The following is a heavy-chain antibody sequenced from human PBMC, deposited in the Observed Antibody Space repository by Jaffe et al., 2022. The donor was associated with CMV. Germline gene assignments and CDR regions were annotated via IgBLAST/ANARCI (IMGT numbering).Heavy chain of an antibody. CDR2: IFSNDEK. Sequence: QVTLKESGPVLVKPTETLTLTCTVSGFSLSNARMGVSWIRQPPGKALEWLAHIFSNDEKSYSTSLKSRLTISKDTSKSQVVLTMTNMDPVDTATYYCARIREGSLRFFYYYYYMDVWGKGTTVTVSS. J-gene: IGHJ6*03. CDR1: GFSLSNARMG. D-gene: IGHD3-3*01. CDR3: ARIREGSLRFFYYYYYMDV. V-gene: IGHV2-26*01.